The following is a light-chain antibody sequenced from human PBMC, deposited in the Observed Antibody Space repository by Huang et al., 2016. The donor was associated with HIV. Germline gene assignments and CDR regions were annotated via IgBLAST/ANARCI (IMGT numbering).Light chain of an antibody. CDR1: QSLSGW. J-gene: IGKJ2*01. CDR3: QQLHNSPYT. V-gene: IGKV1-5*03. Sequence: DIQLTQSPSTLSASIGDRVTITCRASQSLSGWLAWYQQRPGNAPNPLISKASSLQSGVPPRFSGSGSGTDFILTISSLQPDDFATYYCQQLHNSPYTFGQGTKLEIK. CDR2: KAS.